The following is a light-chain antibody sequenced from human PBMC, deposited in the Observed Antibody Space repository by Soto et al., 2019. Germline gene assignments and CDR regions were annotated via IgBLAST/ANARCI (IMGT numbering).Light chain of an antibody. J-gene: IGKJ1*01. Sequence: EIVLTQSPGTLSLSPGERATLSCRASQSINNKYLAWYQQEPGQTPRLLIHGVSIRATGIPDSFSGSGSGTDFTRTISRLEPEDFAVYYCQLYSGSPWTFGQGTKVEIK. CDR3: QLYSGSPWT. CDR2: GVS. CDR1: QSINNKY. V-gene: IGKV3-20*01.